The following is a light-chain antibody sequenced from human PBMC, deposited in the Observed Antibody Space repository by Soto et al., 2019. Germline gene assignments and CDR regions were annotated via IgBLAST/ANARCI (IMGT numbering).Light chain of an antibody. J-gene: IGKJ5*01. V-gene: IGKV3-11*01. CDR3: QQRSNWPPIT. CDR2: DAS. CDR1: QDVGSN. Sequence: EMLMTQSPATLSVSPGERATLSCRASQDVGSNLAWYQQKPGQAPRLLIYDASNRATGIPARFSGSGSGTDFTLTISSLEPEDFAVYYCQQRSNWPPITFGQGTRLEIK.